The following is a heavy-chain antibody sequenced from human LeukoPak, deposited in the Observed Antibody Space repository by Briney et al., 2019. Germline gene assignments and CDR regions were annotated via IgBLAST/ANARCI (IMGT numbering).Heavy chain of an antibody. CDR3: ATYSTRNAREFQS. V-gene: IGHV3-7*01. D-gene: IGHD4-11*01. CDR1: GFIFSNCW. CDR2: IKTDASEK. J-gene: IGHJ1*01. Sequence: GGSLRLSCETSGFIFSNCWMTWVRQAPGKGQEWVANIKTDASEKYYADSVKGRFTISRDNAKMSLYLQMNSLRVEDTAVYYCATYSTRNAREFQSWGQGTLVTVSS.